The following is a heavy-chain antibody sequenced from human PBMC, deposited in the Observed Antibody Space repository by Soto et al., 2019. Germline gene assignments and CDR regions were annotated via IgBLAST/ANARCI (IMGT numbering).Heavy chain of an antibody. CDR3: VRGVLS. CDR2: IHHSGST. CDR1: GGSISSGGYY. Sequence: QVQLQESGPGLVKASQTLSLTCNVSGGSISSGGYYWTWIRQHPGKGLEWIGNIHHSGSTFYNPSLKRRVSTSVDTSKNQFSLKLSSVTAADTAVYFCVRGVLSWGQGTLVTVSS. D-gene: IGHD3-10*01. J-gene: IGHJ1*01. V-gene: IGHV4-31*03.